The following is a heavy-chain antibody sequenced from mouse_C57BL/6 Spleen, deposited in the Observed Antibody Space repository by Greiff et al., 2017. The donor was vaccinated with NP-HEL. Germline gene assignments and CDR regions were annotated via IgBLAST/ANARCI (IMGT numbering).Heavy chain of an antibody. J-gene: IGHJ4*01. CDR3: ARSGITTVEDY. Sequence: QVQLQQSGAELVRPGTSVKVSCKASGYAFTNYLIEWVKQRPGQGLEWIGVINPGSGGTNYNEKFKGKATLTADKSSSTAYMQLSSLTSEDSAVYFCARSGITTVEDYWGQGTSVTVSS. CDR2: INPGSGGT. D-gene: IGHD1-1*01. CDR1: GYAFTNYL. V-gene: IGHV1-54*01.